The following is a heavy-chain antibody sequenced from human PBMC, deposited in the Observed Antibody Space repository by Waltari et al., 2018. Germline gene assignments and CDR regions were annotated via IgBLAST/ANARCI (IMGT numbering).Heavy chain of an antibody. V-gene: IGHV4-39*01. Sequence: QLQLQESGPGLVKPSETLSLTCTVSGGSISSSSYYWGWIRQPPGKGLEWIGSIYYSGSTYYNPSLRSRGTISVDTSKNQFSLKLSSVTAADTAVYYCARLRPAARYYYYYMDVWGKWTTVTVSS. CDR1: GGSISSSSYY. CDR3: ARLRPAARYYYYYMDV. CDR2: IYYSGST. J-gene: IGHJ6*03. D-gene: IGHD2-15*01.